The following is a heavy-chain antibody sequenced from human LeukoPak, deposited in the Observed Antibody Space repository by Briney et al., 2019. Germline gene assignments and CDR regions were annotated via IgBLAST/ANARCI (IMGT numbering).Heavy chain of an antibody. CDR1: GFTFSSYA. V-gene: IGHV3-30*09. CDR2: ISYDGSNK. CDR3: AKDRWFDP. Sequence: GGSLRLSCAASGFTFSSYAMHWVRQAPGKGLEWVAVISYDGSNKYYADSVKGRFAISRGISKNTLYLQMNSLRAEDTAVYYCAKDRWFDPWGQGTLVTVSS. J-gene: IGHJ5*02.